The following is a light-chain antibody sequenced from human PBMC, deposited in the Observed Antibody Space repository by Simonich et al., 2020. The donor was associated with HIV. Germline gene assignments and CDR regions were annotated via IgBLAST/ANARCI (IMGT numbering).Light chain of an antibody. V-gene: IGKV3-15*01. CDR1: QSVNIN. J-gene: IGKJ1*01. CDR2: GAS. CDR3: QQYYSTPPT. Sequence: EIVMTQSPATLSVSPGERATLSCRASQSVNINLAWYQQKPGQAPRLLIYGASTRATGIPARFSGSGSGTEFTLTISSLQAEDVAVYYCQQYYSTPPTFGQGTKVEIK.